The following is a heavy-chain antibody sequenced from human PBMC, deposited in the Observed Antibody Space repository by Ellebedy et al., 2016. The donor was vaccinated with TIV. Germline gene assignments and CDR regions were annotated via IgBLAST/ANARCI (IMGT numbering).Heavy chain of an antibody. Sequence: GESLKISXTASGFTFGDYAMSWFRQAPGKGLEWAGFIRSKAYGGTTEYAASVKGRFTISRDDSKSIVYLQMNSLKTEDTAVYYCTRESPTYYYDSSGLYYFDYWGQGTLVTVSS. CDR1: GFTFGDYA. J-gene: IGHJ4*02. D-gene: IGHD3-22*01. CDR2: IRSKAYGGTT. V-gene: IGHV3-49*03. CDR3: TRESPTYYYDSSGLYYFDY.